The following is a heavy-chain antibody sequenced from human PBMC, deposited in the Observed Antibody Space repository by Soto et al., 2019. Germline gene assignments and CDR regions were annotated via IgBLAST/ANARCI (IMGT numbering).Heavy chain of an antibody. J-gene: IGHJ6*02. Sequence: QVQLVQSGDEVKKPGASVKVSCKASGYIFVNYGIAWVRQAPGQGLEWMGWISPYTGNTHSATKVQGRLAMTPDTXPRTADMDLGSLTSDDTAVYYCVMVDNYVTPTPQDVWGQGATVTVSS. CDR3: VMVDNYVTPTPQDV. V-gene: IGHV1-18*01. CDR2: ISPYTGNT. D-gene: IGHD3-16*01. CDR1: GYIFVNYG.